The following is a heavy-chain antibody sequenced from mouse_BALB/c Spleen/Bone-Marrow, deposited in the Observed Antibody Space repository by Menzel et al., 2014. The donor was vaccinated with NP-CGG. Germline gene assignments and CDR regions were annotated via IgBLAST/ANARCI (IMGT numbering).Heavy chain of an antibody. CDR2: INPYNDGI. V-gene: IGHV1-14*01. CDR1: GYTFTSYV. J-gene: IGHJ3*01. CDR3: GRDYYGSTSFAY. D-gene: IGHD1-1*01. Sequence: QLQQSGPELVKPGTSVKMSCKASGYTFTSYVMHWVKQKPGQGLEWIGYINPYNDGIKYNEKFKGKATLTSDKSSSTAYVELSSLTSEDSAVYLCGRDYYGSTSFAYWGQGTLVTVSA.